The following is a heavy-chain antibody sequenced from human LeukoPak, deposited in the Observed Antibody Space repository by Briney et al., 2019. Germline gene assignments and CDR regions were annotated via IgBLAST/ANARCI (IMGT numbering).Heavy chain of an antibody. CDR2: INGYNAQT. Sequence: GASVRVSCKTSGYTFISYGISWVRQAPGQGLEWMAWINGYNAQTNYAQNFQGRVTVTTDTSTSTAYMELSRLTSDDTAVYYCARVTGGWEPLEYWGQGTLVTVSS. CDR1: GYTFISYG. V-gene: IGHV1-18*01. D-gene: IGHD1-26*01. J-gene: IGHJ4*02. CDR3: ARVTGGWEPLEY.